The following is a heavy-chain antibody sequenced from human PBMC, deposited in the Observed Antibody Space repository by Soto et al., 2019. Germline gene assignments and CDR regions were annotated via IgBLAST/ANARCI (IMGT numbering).Heavy chain of an antibody. CDR2: IYGGGST. CDR1: GFSVSGSY. V-gene: IGHV3-53*01. J-gene: IGHJ4*02. Sequence: GGSLRLSCSASGFSVSGSYMSWVRQSPGKGLEWVSVIYGGGSTYYADSVKGRFTISSDTSKNALYLQMNSLRVEDTAVYYCARGPDFIHSYLEYWGQGTQVTVSS. CDR3: ARGPDFIHSYLEY. D-gene: IGHD3-3*01.